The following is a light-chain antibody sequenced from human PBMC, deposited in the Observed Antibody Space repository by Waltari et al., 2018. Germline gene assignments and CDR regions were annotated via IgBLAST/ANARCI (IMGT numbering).Light chain of an antibody. CDR3: QQYISYSGST. J-gene: IGKJ4*01. CDR1: QGISRW. Sequence: DIQMNQSPSTLSASVGDRVPITCRASQGISRWLAWFQPKPVKAPKSFIYKVSSLEGGVRLWFSGSGSGTEFTLTISSLQPDDFATYYCQQYISYSGSTFGGGTKVEIK. CDR2: KVS. V-gene: IGKV1-5*03.